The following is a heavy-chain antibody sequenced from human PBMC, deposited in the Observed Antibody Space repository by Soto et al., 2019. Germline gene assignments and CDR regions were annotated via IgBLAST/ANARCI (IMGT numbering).Heavy chain of an antibody. J-gene: IGHJ6*02. CDR1: GGTFSSYA. D-gene: IGHD2-15*01. CDR2: IIPIFGTA. CDR3: AREGGCSGGSCYSDYYYGMDV. V-gene: IGHV1-69*13. Sequence: SVKVSCKASGGTFSSYAISWVRQAPGQGLEWMGGIIPIFGTANYAQKFQGRVTITAGESTSTAYMELSSLRSEDTAVYYCAREGGCSGGSCYSDYYYGMDVWGQGTTVTVSS.